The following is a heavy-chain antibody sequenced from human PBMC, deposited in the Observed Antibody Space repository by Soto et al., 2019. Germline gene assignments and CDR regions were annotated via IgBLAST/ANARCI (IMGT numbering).Heavy chain of an antibody. Sequence: GSTNYNPSLKSRVSISVDTSQNQISLKLSSVTAADTAVYYCARDQLIGYYYYGMDVWGQGTTVTVSS. CDR3: ARDQLIGYYYYGMDV. V-gene: IGHV4-59*01. J-gene: IGHJ6*02. CDR2: GST.